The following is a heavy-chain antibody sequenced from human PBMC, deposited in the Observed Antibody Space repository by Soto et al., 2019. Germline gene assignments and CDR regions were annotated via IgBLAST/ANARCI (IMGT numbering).Heavy chain of an antibody. CDR1: GGSVSSGSYY. CDR2: IYYSGST. V-gene: IGHV4-61*01. J-gene: IGHJ6*02. D-gene: IGHD5-18*01. Sequence: QVQLQESGPGLVKPSETLSLTCTVSGGSVSSGSYYWSWIRQPPGKGLEWIGCIYYSGSTNYNPSLKSRVTISVDTSKNQFSLKLSSVTAADTAVYYCARPLYSYGPMDVWGQGTTVTVSS. CDR3: ARPLYSYGPMDV.